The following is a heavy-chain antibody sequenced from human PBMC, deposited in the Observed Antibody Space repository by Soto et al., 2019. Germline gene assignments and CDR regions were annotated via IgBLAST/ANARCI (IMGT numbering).Heavy chain of an antibody. V-gene: IGHV5-51*01. CDR1: GYSFTSYW. Sequence: GESLKISCKGSGYSFTSYWIGWVRQMPGKGLEWMGIIYPGDSDTRYSPSFQGQVTISADKSISTAYLQWSSLKASDTAMYYCARLDSPYCSGGSCGDYYFDYWGQGTLVTVSS. J-gene: IGHJ4*02. CDR3: ARLDSPYCSGGSCGDYYFDY. D-gene: IGHD2-15*01. CDR2: IYPGDSDT.